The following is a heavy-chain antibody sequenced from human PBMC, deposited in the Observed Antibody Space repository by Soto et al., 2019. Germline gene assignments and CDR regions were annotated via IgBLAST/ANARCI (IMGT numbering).Heavy chain of an antibody. Sequence: SETLSLTCTVSGGSMSPYYWSWIRQAPGVGLEWIAYVYYSGYTHYNPSLKSRVTISVDTSKNQFPLKLSSVTAADTAVYYCARSRTTVTPSGFQHWGQGTLVTVSS. CDR2: VYYSGYT. CDR1: GGSMSPYY. CDR3: ARSRTTVTPSGFQH. J-gene: IGHJ1*01. V-gene: IGHV4-59*01. D-gene: IGHD4-17*01.